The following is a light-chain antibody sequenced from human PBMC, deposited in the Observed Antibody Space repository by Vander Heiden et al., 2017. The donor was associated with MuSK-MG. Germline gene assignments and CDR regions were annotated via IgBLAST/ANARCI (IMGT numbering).Light chain of an antibody. V-gene: IGKV4-1*01. CDR1: QSVLDSSSNKNS. CDR3: QRYANTPFS. J-gene: IGKJ3*01. Sequence: DIVMTQSPDSLAVSLSERAAINCRSSQSVLDSSSNKNSLAWYQQKPGQPPKLLIYWASNRESGVPDRFSGSGSGTHFTLTISSLQAEDVAVYYCQRYANTPFSFGHGTKVDLK. CDR2: WAS.